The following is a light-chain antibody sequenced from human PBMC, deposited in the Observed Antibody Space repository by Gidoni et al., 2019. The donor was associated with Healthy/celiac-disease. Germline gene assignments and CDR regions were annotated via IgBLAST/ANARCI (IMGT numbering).Light chain of an antibody. CDR1: SSNIGAGYD. CDR3: QSYDSSLSGSYV. CDR2: ANT. J-gene: IGLJ1*01. V-gene: IGLV1-40*01. Sequence: QSVLTQPPSVSGAPGQRATISCTGSSSNIGAGYDVHWYQQLPGTAPKLLIYANTNRPSGVPDRFSGSRSGTSASLAITGLQAEDEADYYCQSYDSSLSGSYVFGTGTKVTVL.